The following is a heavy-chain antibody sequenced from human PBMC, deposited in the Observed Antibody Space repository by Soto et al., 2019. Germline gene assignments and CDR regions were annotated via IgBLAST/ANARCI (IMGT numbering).Heavy chain of an antibody. CDR2: IYSGGST. V-gene: IGHV3-53*01. Sequence: GGSLRLSCAASGFTVSSNYMSWVRQAPGKGLEWVSVIYSGGSTYYADSVKGRFTISRDNSKNTLYLQMNSLRAEDTAVYYCARDSVAAPAPDYYYYGMDVWGQGTTVTVSS. CDR3: ARDSVAAPAPDYYYYGMDV. D-gene: IGHD2-15*01. CDR1: GFTVSSNY. J-gene: IGHJ6*02.